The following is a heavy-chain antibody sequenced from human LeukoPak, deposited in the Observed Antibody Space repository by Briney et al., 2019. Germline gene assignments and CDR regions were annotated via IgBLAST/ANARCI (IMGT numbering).Heavy chain of an antibody. V-gene: IGHV4-34*04. CDR2: IHYTGAT. CDR1: GGSFSGYY. D-gene: IGHD3-9*01. Sequence: PSETLSLTCAVYGGSFSGYYWSWIRQPPGKGLEWVGEIHYTGATSHNPSLKSRATISIETSKNQVSLRLSSVTAADTAVYYCTRGNILSGYCFDFWGQGALVTVSS. CDR3: TRGNILSGYCFDF. J-gene: IGHJ4*02.